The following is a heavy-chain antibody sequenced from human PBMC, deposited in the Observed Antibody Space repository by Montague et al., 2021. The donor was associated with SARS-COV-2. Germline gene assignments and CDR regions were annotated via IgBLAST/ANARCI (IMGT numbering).Heavy chain of an antibody. CDR2: IYSGDTA. Sequence: SLRLSLSASGFSVSSKYMTWVRQPPGKGLEWVSTIYSGDTAYYADSVQGRFTISRDHSKNTVFLQMNSLRAEDTALYYCATFYVDTVSVTNAFDLWGQGTLVSVSS. J-gene: IGHJ3*01. D-gene: IGHD5-18*01. CDR1: GFSVSSKY. CDR3: ATFYVDTVSVTNAFDL. V-gene: IGHV3-53*01.